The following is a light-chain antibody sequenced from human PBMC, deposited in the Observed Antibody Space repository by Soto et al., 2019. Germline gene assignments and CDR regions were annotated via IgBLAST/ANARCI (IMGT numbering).Light chain of an antibody. J-gene: IGKJ1*01. CDR3: QQYYSYSPT. CDR2: AAS. Sequence: AIRMTQSPSSLSASTGARVTITCRASQGISSYLAWYQQKPGKAPTLLIYAASTLQSGVPSRFCGSGSGTDFTLTISCLQSEGVATSYCQQYYSYSPTLGQGTKVDIK. CDR1: QGISSY. V-gene: IGKV1-8*01.